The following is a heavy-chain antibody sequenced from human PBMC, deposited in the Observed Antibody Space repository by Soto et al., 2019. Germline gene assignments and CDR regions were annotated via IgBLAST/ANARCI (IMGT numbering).Heavy chain of an antibody. CDR3: ARRALTGYSSSWYAFDY. J-gene: IGHJ4*02. V-gene: IGHV5-51*01. CDR1: GYSFTSYW. D-gene: IGHD6-13*01. CDR2: IYPGDSDT. Sequence: GESLKISCKGSGYSFTSYWIGWVRQMPGEGLEWMGIIYPGDSDTRYSPSFQGQVTISADKSISTAYLQWSSLKASDTAMYYCARRALTGYSSSWYAFDYWGQGTLVTVSS.